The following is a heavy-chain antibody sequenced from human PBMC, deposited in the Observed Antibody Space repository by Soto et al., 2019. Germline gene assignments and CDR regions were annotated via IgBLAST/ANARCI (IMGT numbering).Heavy chain of an antibody. Sequence: GSXKLSCAASGFTFSSYAMSWVRQAPGKGLEWVSAISGSGGSTYYADSVKGRFTISRDNSKNTLYLQMNSLRAEDTAVYYCATDWNPWRDFDYWGQGTLVTVSS. D-gene: IGHD1-1*01. J-gene: IGHJ4*02. CDR1: GFTFSSYA. V-gene: IGHV3-23*01. CDR2: ISGSGGST. CDR3: ATDWNPWRDFDY.